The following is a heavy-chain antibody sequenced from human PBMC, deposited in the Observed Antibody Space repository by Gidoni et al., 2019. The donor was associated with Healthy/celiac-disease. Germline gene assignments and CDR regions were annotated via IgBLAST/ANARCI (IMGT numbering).Heavy chain of an antibody. D-gene: IGHD1-26*01. Sequence: EVQLLESGGGLVQPGGSLRLSCAASGFTFSSYAMSWVRQAPGHVLEWFSSISGSGGSKCYADSVKGRFTITRDNSKNTLYLQMNSLRAEETAVYYCAKDPPAVASYFGRWGQGTLVTVSS. V-gene: IGHV3-23*01. J-gene: IGHJ4*02. CDR3: AKDPPAVASYFGR. CDR2: ISGSGGSK. CDR1: GFTFSSYA.